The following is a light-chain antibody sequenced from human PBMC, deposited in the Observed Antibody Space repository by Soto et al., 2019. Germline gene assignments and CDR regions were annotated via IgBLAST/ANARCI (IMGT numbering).Light chain of an antibody. V-gene: IGKV1-39*01. CDR2: DAS. Sequence: DIQMTQSPSSLSASVGDRVTITCRASQGISSYLVWYQQRQGRAPKLLMYDASSLFSGVPSRFSGSGSGTDFTLTISSLQPEDFATYYCQQSYRTPYTFGQGTKLETK. CDR1: QGISSY. CDR3: QQSYRTPYT. J-gene: IGKJ2*01.